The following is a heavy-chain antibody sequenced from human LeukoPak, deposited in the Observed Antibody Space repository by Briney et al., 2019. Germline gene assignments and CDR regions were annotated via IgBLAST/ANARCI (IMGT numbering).Heavy chain of an antibody. CDR1: GFTFSSYA. Sequence: PGRSLRLSCAASGFTFSSYAMHWVRQAPGKGLEWVAVISYDGSNKYYADSVKGRSTISRDNSKNTLYLQMNSLRAEDTAVYYCARDVSNYYGSGSYYTSNYFDYWGQGTLVTVSS. CDR2: ISYDGSNK. D-gene: IGHD3-10*01. J-gene: IGHJ4*02. V-gene: IGHV3-30*04. CDR3: ARDVSNYYGSGSYYTSNYFDY.